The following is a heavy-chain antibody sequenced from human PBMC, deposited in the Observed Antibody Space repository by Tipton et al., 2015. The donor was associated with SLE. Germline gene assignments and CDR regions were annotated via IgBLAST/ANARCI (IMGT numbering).Heavy chain of an antibody. CDR1: GFNFKNYA. V-gene: IGHV3-30*04. CDR3: ATGDTSDWRYFDY. CDR2: VSYDGNSK. J-gene: IGHJ4*02. Sequence: SLRLSCVASGFNFKNYAVHWVRQAPGKGLEWVTVVSYDGNSKWYADSVKGRFTSSRDSSKNTLYPQMNSLRPEDTALYFCATGDTSDWRYFDYWGRGTLVTVSS. D-gene: IGHD3-22*01.